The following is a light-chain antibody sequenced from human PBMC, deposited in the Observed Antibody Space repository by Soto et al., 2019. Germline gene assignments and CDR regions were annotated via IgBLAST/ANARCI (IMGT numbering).Light chain of an antibody. CDR1: QSVSSY. CDR3: QQRSNWPYT. J-gene: IGKJ2*01. Sequence: EIVLTQSPATLSLSPGETATLSCRASQSVSSYLAWYQQKPGQAPRLLIYDASNRATGIPARFSGSGSGTDFTLTISSLEPEDFAVYYGQQRSNWPYTFGQGTKLEIK. V-gene: IGKV3-11*01. CDR2: DAS.